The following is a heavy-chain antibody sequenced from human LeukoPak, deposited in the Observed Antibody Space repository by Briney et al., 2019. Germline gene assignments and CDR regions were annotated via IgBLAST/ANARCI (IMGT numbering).Heavy chain of an antibody. V-gene: IGHV3-23*01. CDR3: AKVRQAETTRTNFDY. D-gene: IGHD1-14*01. Sequence: GASLRLSCAASGFTFSSYAMCRIRQAPGKGLEWVSGIDGSGGTTYYADSVKGRFTISRDNSRNTLFLQMNSLRAEDTGVYYCAKVRQAETTRTNFDYWGQGTLVTVSS. J-gene: IGHJ4*02. CDR2: IDGSGGTT. CDR1: GFTFSSYA.